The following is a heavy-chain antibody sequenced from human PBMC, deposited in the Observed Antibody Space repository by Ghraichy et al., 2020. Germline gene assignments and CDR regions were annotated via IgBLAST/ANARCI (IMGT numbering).Heavy chain of an antibody. D-gene: IGHD2-2*01. CDR3: AKDSQYCSSTSCYGKGYFDY. CDR2: ISGSGGST. V-gene: IGHV3-23*01. CDR1: GFTFSSYA. J-gene: IGHJ4*02. Sequence: GGSLRLSCAASGFTFSSYAMSWVRQAPGKGLEWVSAISGSGGSTYYADSVKGRFTISRDNSKNTLYLQMNSLRAEDTAVYYCAKDSQYCSSTSCYGKGYFDYWGQGTLVTVSS.